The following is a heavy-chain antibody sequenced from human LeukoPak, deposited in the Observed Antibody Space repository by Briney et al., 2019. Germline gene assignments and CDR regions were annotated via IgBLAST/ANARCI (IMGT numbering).Heavy chain of an antibody. CDR3: ARQVGSGSFTAYYYMDV. V-gene: IGHV5-51*01. Sequence: GEPLKISCQGSGYTFTSYWIGWVRQMPGKGLEWMGIIYPGDSDTRYSPSFQGQVTISADKSITTAYLQWSGLKASDTAKYYCARQVGSGSFTAYYYMDVWGKGTTVTVSS. J-gene: IGHJ6*03. CDR2: IYPGDSDT. D-gene: IGHD1-26*01. CDR1: GYTFTSYW.